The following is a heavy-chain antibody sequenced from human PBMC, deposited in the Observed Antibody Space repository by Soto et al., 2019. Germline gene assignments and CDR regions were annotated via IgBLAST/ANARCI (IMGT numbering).Heavy chain of an antibody. J-gene: IGHJ4*02. D-gene: IGHD3-22*01. Sequence: QVQLVESGGGVVQPGRSLRLSCAASGFTFSSYGMHWVRQAPGKGLEWVAVISYDGSNKYYADSVKGRFTISRDNSKNTLYLQINSLRAVDTAVYYCAKDGLGYYDSSGYYDVYYFDYWGQGTLVTVSS. CDR1: GFTFSSYG. CDR2: ISYDGSNK. CDR3: AKDGLGYYDSSGYYDVYYFDY. V-gene: IGHV3-30*18.